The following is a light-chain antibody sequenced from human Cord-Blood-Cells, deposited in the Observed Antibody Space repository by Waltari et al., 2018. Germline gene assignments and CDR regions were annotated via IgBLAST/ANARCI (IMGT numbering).Light chain of an antibody. V-gene: IGKV1-5*01. CDR3: QQYNSYSPET. J-gene: IGKJ2*01. CDR2: DAS. Sequence: DIQMTQSPSTLSASVGDRVTITCRASQSISSWLAWYQQKPGKAPKLLIYDASSLESGVPSMFSGSGSGTEFTLTISSLQPDDFATYYCQQYNSYSPETFGQGTKLEIK. CDR1: QSISSW.